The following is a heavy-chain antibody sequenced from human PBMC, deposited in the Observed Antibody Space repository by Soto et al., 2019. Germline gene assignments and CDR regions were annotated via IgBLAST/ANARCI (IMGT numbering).Heavy chain of an antibody. Sequence: QVQLVQSGAEVKKPGASVKVSCKASGYTFTSYAMHWVRQAPGQRLEWMGWINAGNGNTKYSQKFQGRVTITRDTSASKAYMELSSLRSEDTAVYYCARDPYYDSSGYSLGYWGQGTLVTVSS. V-gene: IGHV1-3*01. CDR2: INAGNGNT. D-gene: IGHD3-22*01. CDR3: ARDPYYDSSGYSLGY. CDR1: GYTFTSYA. J-gene: IGHJ4*02.